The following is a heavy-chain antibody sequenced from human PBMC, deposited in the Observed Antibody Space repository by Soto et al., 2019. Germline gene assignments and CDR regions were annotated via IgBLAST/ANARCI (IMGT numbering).Heavy chain of an antibody. Sequence: ASVKVSCKASGYTFTSYDINWVRQATGQGLEWMGWMNPNSGNTGYAQKFQGRVTMTRNTSISTAYMELSSLRSEDTAVYYCARGEYYDILTGPSYGMDVWGQGTTVTVSS. CDR3: ARGEYYDILTGPSYGMDV. CDR1: GYTFTSYD. CDR2: MNPNSGNT. V-gene: IGHV1-8*01. D-gene: IGHD3-9*01. J-gene: IGHJ6*02.